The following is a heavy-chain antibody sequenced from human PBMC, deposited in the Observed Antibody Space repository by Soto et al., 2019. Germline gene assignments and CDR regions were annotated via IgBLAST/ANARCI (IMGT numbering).Heavy chain of an antibody. J-gene: IGHJ4*02. CDR1: GFTFSSYG. Sequence: GGSLRLSCAASGFTFSSYGMHWVRQGPGKGLEWVAVIAYDGRNKYYADSVKGRFTISRDNSKNTLYLQMNSLRIEDTAVYYCARELERVFDYWGQGTLVTVSS. D-gene: IGHD1-1*01. CDR3: ARELERVFDY. CDR2: IAYDGRNK. V-gene: IGHV3-30*03.